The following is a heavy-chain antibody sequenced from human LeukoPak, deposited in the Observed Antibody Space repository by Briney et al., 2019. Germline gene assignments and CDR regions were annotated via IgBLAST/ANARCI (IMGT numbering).Heavy chain of an antibody. V-gene: IGHV4-61*01. J-gene: IGHJ6*03. CDR3: ARATESYGSGRRHNYYYYYMDV. CDR1: GGSISSSSYY. Sequence: SETLSLTCTVSGGSISSSSYYWSWIRQPPGKGLEWIGYIYYSGSTNYNPSLKSRVTISVDTSKNQFSLKLNSMTAADTAVYYCARATESYGSGRRHNYYYYYMDVWGKGTTVTISS. CDR2: IYYSGST. D-gene: IGHD3-10*01.